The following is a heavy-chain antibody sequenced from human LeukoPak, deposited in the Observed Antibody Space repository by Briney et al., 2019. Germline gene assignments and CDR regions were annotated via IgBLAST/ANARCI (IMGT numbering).Heavy chain of an antibody. CDR1: GFTFDDYA. J-gene: IGHJ4*02. CDR2: ISWNSGSI. CDR3: AKGDNYDFWSGYPDY. D-gene: IGHD3-3*01. Sequence: GRSLRLSCAASGFTFDDYAMHWVRQAPGKGLEWVSGISWNSGSIGYADSVKGRFTISRGNAKNSLYLQMNSLRAEDMALYYCAKGDNYDFWSGYPDYWGQGTLVTVSS. V-gene: IGHV3-9*03.